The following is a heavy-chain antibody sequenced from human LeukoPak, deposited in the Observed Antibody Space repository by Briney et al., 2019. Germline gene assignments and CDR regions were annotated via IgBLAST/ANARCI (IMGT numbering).Heavy chain of an antibody. D-gene: IGHD3-10*01. J-gene: IGHJ3*02. V-gene: IGHV3-74*01. Sequence: GGSLRLSCAASGFTFSNYWMHWVRHTPEKGLVWVSRISNDESSTAYADSVKGRFTISRDNAKNTLYLQMNSLRAEETAVYYCVRGARGVLDAFDIWGQGTMVTVSS. CDR3: VRGARGVLDAFDI. CDR2: ISNDESST. CDR1: GFTFSNYW.